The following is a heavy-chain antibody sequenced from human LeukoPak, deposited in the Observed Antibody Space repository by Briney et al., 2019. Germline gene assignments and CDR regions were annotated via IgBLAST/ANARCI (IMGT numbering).Heavy chain of an antibody. CDR3: ATKQWLAPPPDS. CDR2: INTDGTVT. CDR1: GFTFSKYW. J-gene: IGHJ4*02. Sequence: PGGSLRLSCAASGFTFSKYWMLWVRQAPGKGLESVSRINTDGTVTTYADSVKGRFTVPRDNADNTMFLQMNSVRDEDTAVYYCATKQWLAPPPDSWGQGTPVTVSS. V-gene: IGHV3-74*01. D-gene: IGHD6-19*01.